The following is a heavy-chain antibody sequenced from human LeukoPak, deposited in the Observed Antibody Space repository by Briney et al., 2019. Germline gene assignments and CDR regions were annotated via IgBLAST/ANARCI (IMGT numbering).Heavy chain of an antibody. CDR2: INTSGGNT. CDR3: AKAISGSYFY. J-gene: IGHJ4*02. CDR1: GFTFSSYS. Sequence: GGSLRLSCAASGFTFSSYSMNWVRQAPGKGLEWVSGINTSGGNTYYADSVKGRFTISRDNSKNTLYLQMNSLRAEDTALYYCAKAISGSYFYWGQGTLVTVSS. D-gene: IGHD3-10*01. V-gene: IGHV3-23*01.